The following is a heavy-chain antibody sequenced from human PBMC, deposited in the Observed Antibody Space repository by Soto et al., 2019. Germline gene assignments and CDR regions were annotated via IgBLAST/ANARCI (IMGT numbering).Heavy chain of an antibody. CDR1: GFTFSSYA. D-gene: IGHD6-13*01. CDR3: ARDGNSSWYNWFDP. Sequence: GGSLRLSCAASGFTFSSYAMHWVRQAPGKGLEWVAVISYDGSNKYYADSVKGRFTISRDNSKNTLYLQMNSLRAEDTAVYYCARDGNSSWYNWFDPWGQGTLVTVSS. J-gene: IGHJ5*02. CDR2: ISYDGSNK. V-gene: IGHV3-30-3*01.